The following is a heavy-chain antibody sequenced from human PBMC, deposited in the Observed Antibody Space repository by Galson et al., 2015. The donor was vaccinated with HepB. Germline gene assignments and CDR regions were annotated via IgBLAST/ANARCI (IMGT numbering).Heavy chain of an antibody. D-gene: IGHD5-24*01. V-gene: IGHV1-69*13. J-gene: IGHJ2*01. CDR1: GGTFSSYA. Sequence: SVKVSCKASGGTFSSYAISWVRQAPGQGLEWMGGIIPIFGTANYAQKFQGRVTITADESTSTAYMELSSLRSEDTAVYYCARDREKEMATRYWYFDLWGRGTLVTVSS. CDR3: ARDREKEMATRYWYFDL. CDR2: IIPIFGTA.